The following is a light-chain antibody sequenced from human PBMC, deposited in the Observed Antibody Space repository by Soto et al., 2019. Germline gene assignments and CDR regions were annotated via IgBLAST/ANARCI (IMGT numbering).Light chain of an antibody. CDR3: QQYGSSGT. Sequence: EIVLTQSPATLSLSPGEGVTISCRASQSVGTYLAWYQQKLGQAPRLLIYDASKRATGIPARFSGSGSGTDFTLTISRLEPEDFAVYYCQQYGSSGTFGQGTKVDIK. CDR2: DAS. V-gene: IGKV3-11*01. CDR1: QSVGTY. J-gene: IGKJ1*01.